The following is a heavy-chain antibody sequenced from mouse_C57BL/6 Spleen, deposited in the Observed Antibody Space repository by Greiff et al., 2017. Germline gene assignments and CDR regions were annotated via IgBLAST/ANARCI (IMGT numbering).Heavy chain of an antibody. CDR1: GYTFTDYN. CDR2: INPNNGGT. D-gene: IGHD1-1*01. J-gene: IGHJ4*01. Sequence: EVQLQESGPELVKPGASVKMSCKASGYTFTDYNMHWVKQSHGKSLEWIGYINPNNGGTSYNQKFKGKATLTVNKSSSTAYMELRSLTSGDSAVYYCARGYYGSSYVGYYYAMDYWGQGTSVTVSS. V-gene: IGHV1-22*01. CDR3: ARGYYGSSYVGYYYAMDY.